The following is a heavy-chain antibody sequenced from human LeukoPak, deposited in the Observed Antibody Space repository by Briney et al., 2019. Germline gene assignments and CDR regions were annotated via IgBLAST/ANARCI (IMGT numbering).Heavy chain of an antibody. D-gene: IGHD6-19*01. CDR2: IYYSGST. CDR3: ARGSSGRYGYYFDY. Sequence: SETLSLTCTVSGGSISSYYWNWIRQPPGKGLEYIGYIYYSGSTNYNPSLKSRITISVDTSKNQFSLKLNSVTAADTAVYYCARGSSGRYGYYFDYWGQGTLVTVSS. V-gene: IGHV4-59*01. CDR1: GGSISSYY. J-gene: IGHJ4*02.